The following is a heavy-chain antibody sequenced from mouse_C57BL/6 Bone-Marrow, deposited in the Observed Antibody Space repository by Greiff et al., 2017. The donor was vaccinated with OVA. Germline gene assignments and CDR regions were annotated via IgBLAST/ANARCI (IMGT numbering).Heavy chain of an antibody. CDR1: GYSITSGYD. Sequence: DVQLQESGPGLVKPSQSLSLTCTVTGYSITSGYDWHWIRHFPGNKLEWMGYISYSGSTNYNPSLKSRISITHDTSKNHFFLKLNSVTTEDTATYYCARGLGYAMDYWGQGTSVTVSS. D-gene: IGHD2-4*01. CDR2: ISYSGST. CDR3: ARGLGYAMDY. J-gene: IGHJ4*01. V-gene: IGHV3-1*01.